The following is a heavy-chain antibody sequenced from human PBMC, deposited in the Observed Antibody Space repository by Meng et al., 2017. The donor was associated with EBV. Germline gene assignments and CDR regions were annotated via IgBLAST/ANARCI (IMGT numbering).Heavy chain of an antibody. D-gene: IGHD2-21*01. Sequence: EVGLGGLGGGLARPGASLTLAGGSSGFIFRDSGMRWVRQASGKGMGWVGRVGTKASKYATAYAASVKGRFSVSRDASKNMVFLEMNSLKTEDTARYYCWGDLNYCSYWGQGTLVTVSS. CDR2: VGTKASKYAT. CDR1: GFIFRDSG. V-gene: IGHV3-73*01. CDR3: WGDLNYCSY. J-gene: IGHJ4*02.